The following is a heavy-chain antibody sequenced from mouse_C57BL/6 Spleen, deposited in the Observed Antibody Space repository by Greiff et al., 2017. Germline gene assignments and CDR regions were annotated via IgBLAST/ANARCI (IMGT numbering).Heavy chain of an antibody. Sequence: QVQLQQPGAELVMPGASVKLSCKASGYTFTSYWMHWVKQRPGQGLEWIGEIDPSDSYTNYNQKFKGKSTLTVDKSSSTAYMQLSSLTSEDSAVYYCARTPITTVTGCFDYWGQGTTLTVSS. D-gene: IGHD1-1*01. V-gene: IGHV1-69*01. CDR1: GYTFTSYW. CDR2: IDPSDSYT. CDR3: ARTPITTVTGCFDY. J-gene: IGHJ2*01.